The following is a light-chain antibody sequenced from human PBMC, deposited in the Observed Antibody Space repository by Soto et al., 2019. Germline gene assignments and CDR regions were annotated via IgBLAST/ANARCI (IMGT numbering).Light chain of an antibody. J-gene: IGKJ4*01. CDR2: SAS. V-gene: IGKV1-39*01. CDR3: QQSFSTPLT. CDR1: QSIRSY. Sequence: DIQMTLSPSSLSASVGDRVTITCRASQSIRSYLSWYQQKPGKAPKLLIHSASSLQSGVPSRFSGSGSGTLFTLTISSLQPEDFATFYCQQSFSTPLTFGGGTKVEIK.